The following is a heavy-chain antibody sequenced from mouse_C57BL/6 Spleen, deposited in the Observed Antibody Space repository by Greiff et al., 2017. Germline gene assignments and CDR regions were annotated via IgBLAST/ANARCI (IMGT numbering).Heavy chain of an antibody. J-gene: IGHJ4*01. Sequence: EVKLVESGGGLVQPGGSLSLSCAASGFTFTDYYMSWVRQPPGKALEWLGFIRNKANGYTTEYSASVKGRFTISRDNSQSILYLQMTALSAVDSATNCGPCYFFGRYAMDYWGQGTSVTVSS. CDR1: GFTFTDYY. D-gene: IGHD3-1*01. CDR2: IRNKANGYTT. V-gene: IGHV7-3*01. CDR3: PCYFFGRYAMDY.